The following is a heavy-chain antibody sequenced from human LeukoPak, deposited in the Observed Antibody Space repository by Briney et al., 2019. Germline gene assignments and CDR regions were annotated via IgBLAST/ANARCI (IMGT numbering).Heavy chain of an antibody. CDR3: ARHAPGYYDY. J-gene: IGHJ4*02. V-gene: IGHV4-59*08. CDR1: GGSISSYY. CDR2: IYYTGST. Sequence: PSETLSLTCTVSGGSISSYYWSWIRQPPGKGLEWIGHIYYTGSTTYNPSLKSRLTISVDTSKNQFSLNLSSVTAADTAVYYCARHAPGYYDYWGQGTLVTVSS.